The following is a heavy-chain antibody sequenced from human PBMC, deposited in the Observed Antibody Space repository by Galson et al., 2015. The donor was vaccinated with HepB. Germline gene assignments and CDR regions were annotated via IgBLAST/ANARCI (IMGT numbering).Heavy chain of an antibody. V-gene: IGHV3-9*01. J-gene: IGHJ4*02. CDR1: GFTFDEYA. CDR3: AKSLYSNGWYGLIN. D-gene: IGHD6-19*01. Sequence: SLRLSCAASGFTFDEYAMHWVRQPPGKGLEWVSGISWNSGSIDYGESVKGRFTVSRDNAKNSLYLQMNSLRAEDTALYYCAKSLYSNGWYGLINWGQGTLVTVSS. CDR2: ISWNSGSI.